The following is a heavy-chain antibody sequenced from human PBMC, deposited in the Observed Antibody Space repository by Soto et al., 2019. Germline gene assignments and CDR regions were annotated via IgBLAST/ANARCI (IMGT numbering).Heavy chain of an antibody. J-gene: IGHJ6*02. Sequence: HPGGSLRLSCAASGFTFSNAWMNWVRQVPGKGLEWVSSISDGGERTDYRDSVRGRFTISRDNARFTLHLQMNSLRVDDTAIYFCARDRSTDFGLDVWGQGTTVTVSS. D-gene: IGHD3-3*01. V-gene: IGHV3-23*01. CDR2: ISDGGERT. CDR3: ARDRSTDFGLDV. CDR1: GFTFSNAW.